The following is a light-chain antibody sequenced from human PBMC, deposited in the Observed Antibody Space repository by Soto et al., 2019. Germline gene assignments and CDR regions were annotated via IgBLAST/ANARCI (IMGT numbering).Light chain of an antibody. J-gene: IGKJ1*01. CDR2: GAS. Sequence: EIVMTQSPATLSVSPGERATLSCRASQSVSSNLAWYQQKPGQAPRLLIYGASTRATGIPARFSGSGSGTEFTLTISSLQSEDFAVYYCQQYNTWLGYTFGQGTKVEIK. CDR1: QSVSSN. CDR3: QQYNTWLGYT. V-gene: IGKV3-15*01.